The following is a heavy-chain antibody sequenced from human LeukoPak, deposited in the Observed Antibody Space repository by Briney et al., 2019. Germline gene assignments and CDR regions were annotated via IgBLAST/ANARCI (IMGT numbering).Heavy chain of an antibody. D-gene: IGHD3-10*01. V-gene: IGHV4-38-2*02. CDR1: GYSISSDYY. Sequence: IPSETLSLTCTVSGYSISSDYYWGWIRQPPGKGLEWIGSIYHGGSTYHNPSLKSRVTILVDTSKNKFSLKQSSVTAADTAVYYCARPGYYYGSGSYVSYWGQGTLVTVSS. J-gene: IGHJ4*02. CDR3: ARPGYYYGSGSYVSY. CDR2: IYHGGST.